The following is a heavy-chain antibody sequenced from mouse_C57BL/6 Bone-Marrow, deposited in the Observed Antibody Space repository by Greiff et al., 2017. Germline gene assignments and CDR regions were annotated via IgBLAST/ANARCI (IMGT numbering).Heavy chain of an antibody. Sequence: QVQLQQPGAELVMPGASVKLSCKASGYTFTSYWMHWVKQRPGQGLEWIGEIDPSDSYTNYNQKFKGKSTLTVDKSSSTAYMQLSSLTSEDSAVYYCAAVGYYGFAYWGQGTLVTVSA. J-gene: IGHJ3*01. CDR1: GYTFTSYW. V-gene: IGHV1-69*01. D-gene: IGHD2-3*01. CDR3: AAVGYYGFAY. CDR2: IDPSDSYT.